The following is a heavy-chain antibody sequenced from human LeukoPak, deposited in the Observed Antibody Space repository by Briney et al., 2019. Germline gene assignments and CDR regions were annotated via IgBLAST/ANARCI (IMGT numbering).Heavy chain of an antibody. D-gene: IGHD3-22*01. CDR3: AKDRALYDSSGYTDAFDI. V-gene: IGHV3-23*01. J-gene: IGHJ3*02. Sequence: GGSLRLSCAASGLTFSSYEMNWVRQAPGKGLEWVSAISGSGGSTYYADSVKGRFTISRDNSKNTLYLQMNSLRAEDTAVYYCAKDRALYDSSGYTDAFDIWGQGTMVTVSS. CDR1: GLTFSSYE. CDR2: ISGSGGST.